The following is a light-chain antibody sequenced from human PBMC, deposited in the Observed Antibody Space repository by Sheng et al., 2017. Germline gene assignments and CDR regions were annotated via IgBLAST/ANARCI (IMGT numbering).Light chain of an antibody. Sequence: DIQMTQSPSSLSASVGDRVTITCRASQGITNSLAWYQQRPGKAPKFLLFATSTLEDGVPSRFSGSGFGTDFTLIINSLEPEDFAVYYCHHRSSWPVTFGGGTKVEIK. CDR2: ATS. V-gene: IGKV1-NL1*01. J-gene: IGKJ4*01. CDR3: HHRSSWPVT. CDR1: QGITNS.